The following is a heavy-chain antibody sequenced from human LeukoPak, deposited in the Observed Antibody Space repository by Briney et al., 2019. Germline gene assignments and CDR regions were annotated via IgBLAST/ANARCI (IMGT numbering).Heavy chain of an antibody. J-gene: IGHJ4*02. CDR1: GGSISSYY. Sequence: SETLSLTCTVSGGSISSYYCSWIRQPPGKGLEWIGYIYYSGSTTYNPSLKSRVTISVDTSNNQISLKLSSVTAADTAVYYCARVRGYYDSSGYDYWGQGTLVTVSS. D-gene: IGHD3-22*01. V-gene: IGHV4-59*01. CDR2: IYYSGST. CDR3: ARVRGYYDSSGYDY.